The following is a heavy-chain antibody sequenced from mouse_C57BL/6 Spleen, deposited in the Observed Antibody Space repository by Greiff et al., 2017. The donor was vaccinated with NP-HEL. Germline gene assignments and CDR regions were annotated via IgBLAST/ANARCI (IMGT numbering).Heavy chain of an antibody. CDR3: VRGRIGYDYDWFAY. CDR1: GFSFNTYA. J-gene: IGHJ3*01. V-gene: IGHV10-1*01. D-gene: IGHD2-4*01. CDR2: IRSKSNNYAT. Sequence: EVQLVESGGGLVQPKGSLKLSCAASGFSFNTYAMNWVRQAPGKGLEWVARIRSKSNNYATYYADSVKDRFTISRDDSESMLYLQMNNLKTEDTAMYYGVRGRIGYDYDWFAYWGQGTLVTVSA.